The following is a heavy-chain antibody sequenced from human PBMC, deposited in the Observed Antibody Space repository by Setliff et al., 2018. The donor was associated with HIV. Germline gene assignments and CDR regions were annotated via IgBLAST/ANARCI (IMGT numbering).Heavy chain of an antibody. Sequence: PSETLSLTCAVYGGSFSGYSWIWIRQPPGKGLEWIGEINHSGSANYNPSLKSRVTISVDNSKNQFSLNLSSVTAADTAVYYCGRTMTYYYLCMDVWGNGTTVTVSS. CDR1: GGSFSGYS. J-gene: IGHJ6*03. V-gene: IGHV4-34*01. CDR2: INHSGSA. CDR3: GRTMTYYYLCMDV.